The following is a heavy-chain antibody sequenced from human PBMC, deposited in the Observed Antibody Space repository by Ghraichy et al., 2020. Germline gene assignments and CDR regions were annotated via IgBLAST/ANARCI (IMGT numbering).Heavy chain of an antibody. D-gene: IGHD3-10*01. V-gene: IGHV4-39*01. Sequence: SETLSLTCTVSGASIKNDYFYWDWVRQAPGKGLEWVGSIYYSETTYYNRSLKGRVTVSVDTSKNQFSLELSSVTAADTAVYYCARRERITMIRGSFDYWGQGILVTVSS. CDR3: ARRERITMIRGSFDY. CDR1: GASIKNDYFY. CDR2: IYYSETT. J-gene: IGHJ4*02.